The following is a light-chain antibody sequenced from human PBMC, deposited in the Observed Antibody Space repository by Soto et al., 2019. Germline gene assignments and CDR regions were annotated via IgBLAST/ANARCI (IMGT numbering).Light chain of an antibody. CDR2: AVS. CDR3: QQYVGSSRT. Sequence: ESVLTQSPCTLSLSPGERATISCRASRTVDSTYLAWYQQKAGQAPRLLIYAVSTRATGIPDRFSGSGSGTDFTLTISRLEPEDFAVYHCQQYVGSSRTFGQGAKVDI. CDR1: RTVDSTY. J-gene: IGKJ1*01. V-gene: IGKV3-20*01.